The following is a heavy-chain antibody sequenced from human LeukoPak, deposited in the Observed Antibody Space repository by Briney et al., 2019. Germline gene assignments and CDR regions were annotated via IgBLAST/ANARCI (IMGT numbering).Heavy chain of an antibody. V-gene: IGHV6-1*01. CDR3: ARCPRGYSGYDADY. D-gene: IGHD5-12*01. CDR2: TYYRSKWYN. J-gene: IGHJ4*02. CDR1: GDSVSGSSVT. Sequence: SQTLSLTCAISGDSVSGSSVTWNWIRRSPSRGLEWLGRTYYRSKWYNDYAVSVKSRITINPDTSKNQFSLQLNSVTPEDTAVYYCARCPRGYSGYDADYWGQGTLVTVSS.